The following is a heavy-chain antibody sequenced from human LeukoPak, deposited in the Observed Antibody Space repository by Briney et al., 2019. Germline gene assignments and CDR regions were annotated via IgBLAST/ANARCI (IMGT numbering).Heavy chain of an antibody. J-gene: IGHJ5*02. V-gene: IGHV4-30-2*01. D-gene: IGHD5-12*01. Sequence: PSETLSLTCAVSGGSISSGGYSWSWLRQPPGKGLEWIGYIYHSGSTYYNPSLKSRVTISVDRSKNQFSLKLSSVTAADTAVYYCARSRVATIWFNWFDPWGQGTLVTVSS. CDR1: GGSISSGGYS. CDR3: ARSRVATIWFNWFDP. CDR2: IYHSGST.